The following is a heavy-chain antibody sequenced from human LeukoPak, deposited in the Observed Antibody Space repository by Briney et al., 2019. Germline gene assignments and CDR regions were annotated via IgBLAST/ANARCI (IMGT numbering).Heavy chain of an antibody. V-gene: IGHV4-59*11. J-gene: IGHJ6*02. Sequence: PSETLSLTCTVSSGSISSHYWSWIRQPPGKGLEWIGYIYYSGSTHYNPSLESRVTISLDTSRNQFSLRLTSVTAADTAIYYCVKFGVDYDMGVWGQGTTVTVSS. CDR1: SGSISSHY. CDR2: IYYSGST. CDR3: VKFGVDYDMGV. D-gene: IGHD3-16*01.